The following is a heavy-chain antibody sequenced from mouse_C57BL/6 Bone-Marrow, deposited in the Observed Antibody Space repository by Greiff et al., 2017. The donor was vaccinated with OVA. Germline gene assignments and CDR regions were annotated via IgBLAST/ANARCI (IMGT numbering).Heavy chain of an antibody. CDR1: GYTFTSYW. Sequence: VQLQQSGAELVKPGASVKLSCKASGYTFTSYWMHWVKQRPGQGLEWIGMIHPNSGSTNYNEKFKSKATLTVDKSSSTAYMQLSSLTSEDSAVYYCARRLTTVVAPYYAMDYWGQGTSVTVSS. CDR3: ARRLTTVVAPYYAMDY. J-gene: IGHJ4*01. V-gene: IGHV1-64*01. CDR2: IHPNSGST. D-gene: IGHD1-1*01.